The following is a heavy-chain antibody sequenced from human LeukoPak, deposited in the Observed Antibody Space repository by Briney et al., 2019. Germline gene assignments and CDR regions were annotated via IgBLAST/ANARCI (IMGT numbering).Heavy chain of an antibody. CDR2: IYSGGST. CDR3: ARPKVNVILIA. J-gene: IGHJ5*02. D-gene: IGHD3-10*01. Sequence: GGSLRLSCAASGFTLSSNYMSWVRQAPGKGLEWVSVIYSGGSTYYADSVKGRFNISRDNYKNTLYLQMNRLRAEDKAVYYCARPKVNVILIAWGQRTLVTVSS. CDR1: GFTLSSNY. V-gene: IGHV3-66*04.